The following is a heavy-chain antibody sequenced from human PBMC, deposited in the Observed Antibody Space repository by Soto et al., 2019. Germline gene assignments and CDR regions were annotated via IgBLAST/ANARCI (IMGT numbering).Heavy chain of an antibody. D-gene: IGHD3-10*01. V-gene: IGHV4-31*03. J-gene: IGHJ4*02. Sequence: PSETLSLTCTVSGGSISSSSYYWGWIRQHPGKGLEWIGYIYYSGSTYYNPSLKSRVTISVDTSKNQFSLKLSSVTAADTAVYYCARVYYYGSGSYYPLFDYWGQGTLVTVS. CDR2: IYYSGST. CDR3: ARVYYYGSGSYYPLFDY. CDR1: GGSISSSSYY.